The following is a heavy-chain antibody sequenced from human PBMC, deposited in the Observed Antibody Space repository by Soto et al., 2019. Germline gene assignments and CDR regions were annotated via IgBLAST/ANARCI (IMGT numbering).Heavy chain of an antibody. CDR3: ARWVEWLRIFDY. V-gene: IGHV1-2*04. CDR1: GYTFTGYY. D-gene: IGHD5-12*01. Sequence: QVQLVQSGAEVKKPGASVKVSCKASGYTFTGYYMHWVRQAPGQGLEWMGWINPNSGGTNYAQKSQGWVTMTRDTSINKAYMELSRLRTDDTAVYDCARWVEWLRIFDYWGQGTLVTVSS. CDR2: INPNSGGT. J-gene: IGHJ4*02.